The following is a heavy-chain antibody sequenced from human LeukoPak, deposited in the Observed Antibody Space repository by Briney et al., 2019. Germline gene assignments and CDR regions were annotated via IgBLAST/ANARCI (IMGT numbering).Heavy chain of an antibody. CDR1: GGSISSYY. V-gene: IGHV4-4*09. D-gene: IGHD6-13*01. CDR3: ARHEEGYEYYFDY. CDR2: IYTSGSI. Sequence: SETLSLTCTVSGGSISSYYWSWIRQPPGKGLEWIGYIYTSGSINYNPSLKSRVTISVDTFKNQFSLKLSSVAAADTAVYYCARHEEGYEYYFDYWGQGTLVTVSS. J-gene: IGHJ4*02.